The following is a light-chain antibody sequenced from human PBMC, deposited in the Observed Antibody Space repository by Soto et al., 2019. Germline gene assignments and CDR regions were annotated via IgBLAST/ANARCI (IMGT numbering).Light chain of an antibody. CDR1: SSDVGGYDY. Sequence: QSAVTQPASVSGSPGQSITISCTGTSSDVGGYDYVSWYQQYPGKAPRLIIYEVSNRPSGVSNRFSGSKSGNTASLTISGLRAEDEGDYFCSSFTGTSALILFGGGTKVPS. CDR2: EVS. V-gene: IGLV2-14*01. J-gene: IGLJ2*01. CDR3: SSFTGTSALIL.